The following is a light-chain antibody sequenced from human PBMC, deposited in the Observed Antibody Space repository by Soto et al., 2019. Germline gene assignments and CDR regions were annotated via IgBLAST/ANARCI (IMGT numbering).Light chain of an antibody. CDR3: QSYDSSMFVV. V-gene: IGLV1-40*01. CDR2: GNS. Sequence: QAVVTQPPSVSGALGQRVTISCTGSYSNIGAGSDVHWYQQLAGTAPTLLVYGNSNRPSGVPDRFSGSKSGTSASLAISGLQAEDEADYYCQSYDSSMFVVFGGGTKLTVL. CDR1: YSNIGAGSD. J-gene: IGLJ2*01.